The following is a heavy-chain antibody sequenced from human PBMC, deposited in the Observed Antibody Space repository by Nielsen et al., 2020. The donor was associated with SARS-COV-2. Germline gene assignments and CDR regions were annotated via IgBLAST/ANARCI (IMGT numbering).Heavy chain of an antibody. Sequence: GESLKISCAASRNYAMSWVRQAPGKGLEWVSAISYSGETTYYADSVKSRFTVSRDNSKNTLYLQMNSLRVEDTAVYYCAKNRRDYGDYGDFDYWGQGILVTVAS. CDR1: RNYA. J-gene: IGHJ4*02. D-gene: IGHD4-17*01. CDR3: AKNRRDYGDYGDFDY. CDR2: ISYSGETT. V-gene: IGHV3-23*01.